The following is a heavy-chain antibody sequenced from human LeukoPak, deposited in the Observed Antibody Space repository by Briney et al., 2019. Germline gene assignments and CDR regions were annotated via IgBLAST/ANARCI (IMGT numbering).Heavy chain of an antibody. D-gene: IGHD6-6*01. CDR3: ARHVRSSSFFDY. CDR1: GGSISSSSYY. CDR2: IYYSGST. J-gene: IGHJ4*02. Sequence: PSETLSLTCTVSGGSISSSSYYWGWIRQPPGKGLEWIGSIYYSGSTYYNPSLKSRVTISVDTSKNQFSLKLSSVTAADTAVYYCARHVRSSSFFDYWGQGTLVTVSS. V-gene: IGHV4-39*01.